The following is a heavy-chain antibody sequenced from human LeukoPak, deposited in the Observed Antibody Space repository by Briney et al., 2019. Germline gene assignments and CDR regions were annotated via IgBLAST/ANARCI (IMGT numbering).Heavy chain of an antibody. CDR1: GESFSNYF. V-gene: IGHV4-34*01. CDR3: ARGGSVAVADYFFDF. J-gene: IGHJ4*02. Sequence: PSETLSLTCAVSGESFSNYFWSWIRQSPGKGLEWIVEINHSGTTNYNPSLKSRVTGSVDPAKNQLSLKVRSVTAADTAVYYCARGGSVAVADYFFDFWGQGTLVTVSS. D-gene: IGHD6-25*01. CDR2: INHSGTT.